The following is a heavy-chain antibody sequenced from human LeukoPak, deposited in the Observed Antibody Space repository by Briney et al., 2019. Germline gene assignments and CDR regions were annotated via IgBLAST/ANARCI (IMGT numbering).Heavy chain of an antibody. J-gene: IGHJ6*04. CDR3: AKDLQVDV. V-gene: IGHV3-53*05. CDR2: IYSGGTT. CDR1: GFTVSSNY. Sequence: GGSLRLSCAASGFTVSSNYMNWVRQAPGQGLEWVSIIYSGGTTYYADSVKGRFTISRDNSKNTLYLQMNSLRAEDTAVYYCAKDLQVDVWGKGTTVTVSS.